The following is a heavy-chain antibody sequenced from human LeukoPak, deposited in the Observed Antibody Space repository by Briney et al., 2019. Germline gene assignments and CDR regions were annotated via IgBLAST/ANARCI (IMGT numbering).Heavy chain of an antibody. J-gene: IGHJ4*02. CDR1: GFTFSSYA. D-gene: IGHD2-15*01. CDR2: ISGSGGST. CDR3: AKGGWAYCSGGSCPTAQPPYYFDY. V-gene: IGHV3-23*01. Sequence: PGRSLRLSCAASGFTFSSYAMHWVRQAPGKGLEWVSAISGSGGSTYYADSVKGRFTISRDNSKNTLYLQMNSLRAEDTAVYYCAKGGWAYCSGGSCPTAQPPYYFDYWGQGTLVTVSS.